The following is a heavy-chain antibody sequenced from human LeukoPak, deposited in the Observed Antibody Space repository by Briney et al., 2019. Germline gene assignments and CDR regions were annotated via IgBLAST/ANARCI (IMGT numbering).Heavy chain of an antibody. D-gene: IGHD6-19*01. V-gene: IGHV3-11*04. CDR2: ISSSGSTI. Sequence: GGSLRLSCAASGFTFSDYYMRWIRQAPGKGLEWVSYISSSGSTIYYADSVKGRFTISRDNAKNSLYLQMNSLRAEDTAVYYCARDLSVAGTRSNAFDIWGQGTMVTVSS. CDR1: GFTFSDYY. CDR3: ARDLSVAGTRSNAFDI. J-gene: IGHJ3*02.